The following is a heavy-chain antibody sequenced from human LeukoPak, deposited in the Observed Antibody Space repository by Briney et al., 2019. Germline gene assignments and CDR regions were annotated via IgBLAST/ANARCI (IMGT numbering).Heavy chain of an antibody. J-gene: IGHJ5*02. CDR2: IYPGDSDT. CDR3: ARSTTVVTFNWFDL. V-gene: IGHV5-51*03. D-gene: IGHD4-23*01. Sequence: PGESLKISCKGSGYSFSNYWIGWVRQVTGKGLEWMGIIYPGDSDTRYNPSFQGQVTISADKSINTAYLQWSSLKASDTAMYYCARSTTVVTFNWFDLWGQGSLVTVSS. CDR1: GYSFSNYW.